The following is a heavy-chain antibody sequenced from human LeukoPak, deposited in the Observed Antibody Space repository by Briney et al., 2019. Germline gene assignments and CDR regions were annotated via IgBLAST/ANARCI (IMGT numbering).Heavy chain of an antibody. V-gene: IGHV3-74*01. CDR1: GFTFNSLW. Sequence: GGSPRLSCSAPGFTFNSLWMHWVRPTPREGLVWVSRIDEDGKTIDYADSVKGRFTISRDNAKDTLYLQMSSLRDEDTAVYYCVSDLCGGDDQWGRGTLVTVSS. CDR2: IDEDGKTI. J-gene: IGHJ5*02. CDR3: VSDLCGGDDQ. D-gene: IGHD3-3*01.